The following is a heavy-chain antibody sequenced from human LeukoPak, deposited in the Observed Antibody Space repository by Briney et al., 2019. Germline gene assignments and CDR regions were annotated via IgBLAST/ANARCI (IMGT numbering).Heavy chain of an antibody. J-gene: IGHJ2*01. D-gene: IGHD6-13*01. CDR2: ISWNSGTL. CDR3: ARAAYSSTWYSRYFDL. CDR1: GFRFDDYA. Sequence: GGSLRLSCAASGFRFDDYAMHWVRQAPGKGLEWVSGISWNSGTLAYADSVKGRFTISRENAKNSLYLQMNSLRAGDTAVYYCARAAYSSTWYSRYFDLWGRGTLVTVSS. V-gene: IGHV3-9*01.